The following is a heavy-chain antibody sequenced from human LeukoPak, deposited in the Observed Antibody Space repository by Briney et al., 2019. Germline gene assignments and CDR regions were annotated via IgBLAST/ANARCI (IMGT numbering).Heavy chain of an antibody. V-gene: IGHV3-23*01. Sequence: PGGSLRLSCAASGFTVSSNYMTWVRQAPGKGLEWVSSISGGGGSTQYADSVQGRFAISRDNSKNTLYLQMNSLRVEDTAVYFCARDPNGDYIGTFDMWGRGTMVSVSS. CDR3: ARDPNGDYIGTFDM. CDR1: GFTVSSNY. CDR2: ISGGGGST. D-gene: IGHD4-17*01. J-gene: IGHJ3*02.